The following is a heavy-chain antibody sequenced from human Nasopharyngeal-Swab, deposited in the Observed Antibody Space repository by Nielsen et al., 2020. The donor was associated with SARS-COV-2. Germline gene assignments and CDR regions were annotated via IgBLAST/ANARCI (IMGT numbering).Heavy chain of an antibody. J-gene: IGHJ4*02. CDR2: ISYDGSNK. CDR3: AKWDFFPWRDSQPEGYSSSWNPIYSDY. D-gene: IGHD6-13*01. CDR1: GFTFSSYG. Sequence: GESLKISCAASGFTFSSYGMHWVRQAPGKGLEWVAVISYDGSNKYYVDSVKGRFTISRDNSKNTLCLQMNSVRAEDTAVYYCAKWDFFPWRDSQPEGYSSSWNPIYSDYWGQGTLVTVSS. V-gene: IGHV3-30*18.